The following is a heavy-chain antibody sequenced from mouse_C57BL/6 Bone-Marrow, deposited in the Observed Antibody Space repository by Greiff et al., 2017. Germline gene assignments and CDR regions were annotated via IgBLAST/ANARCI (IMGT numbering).Heavy chain of an antibody. CDR3: ARSVPYY. J-gene: IGHJ4*01. CDR2: IHPNSGST. Sequence: QVHVKQPGAELVKPGASVKLSCKASGYTFTSYWMHWVKQRPGQGLEWIGMIHPNSGSTNYNEKFKSKATLTVDKSSSTAYMQLSSLTSDDSAVYYCARSVPYYWGQGTSVTVSS. V-gene: IGHV1-64*01. D-gene: IGHD5-1*01. CDR1: GYTFTSYW.